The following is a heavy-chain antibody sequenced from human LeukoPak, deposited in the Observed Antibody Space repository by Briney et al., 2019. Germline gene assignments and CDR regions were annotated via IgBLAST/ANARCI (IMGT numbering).Heavy chain of an antibody. CDR1: GFTFSDHW. D-gene: IGHD6-6*01. J-gene: IGHJ4*02. CDR2: IKQDGSQR. CDR3: ARRGGSSSRRSPIDY. Sequence: PGGSLRLSCTAPGFTFSDHWMTWVRQAPGKGPEWVANIKQDGSQRYYVDSVRGRFTISRDNTKNSLFLQMNGLRAEDTAVYYCARRGGSSSRRSPIDYWGQGTLVTVSS. V-gene: IGHV3-7*01.